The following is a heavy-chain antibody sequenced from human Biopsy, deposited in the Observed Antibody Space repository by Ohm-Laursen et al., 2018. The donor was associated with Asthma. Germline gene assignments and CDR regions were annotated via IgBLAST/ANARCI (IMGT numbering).Heavy chain of an antibody. Sequence: ASVKVSCKASGYTFINYAIHWVRQAPGQRLEWMGWINAGNGNTKYSQKFQGRVTFSRDTSASTAYMDLSSLRSEDTAVYYWARTYYDFLTGQVNNAFAMWGQGTMVTVSS. CDR3: ARTYYDFLTGQVNNAFAM. CDR2: INAGNGNT. V-gene: IGHV1-3*01. J-gene: IGHJ3*02. CDR1: GYTFINYA. D-gene: IGHD3-9*01.